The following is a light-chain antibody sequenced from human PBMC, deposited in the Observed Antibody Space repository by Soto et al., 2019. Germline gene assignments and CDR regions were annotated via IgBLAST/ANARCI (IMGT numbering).Light chain of an antibody. V-gene: IGKV1-27*01. J-gene: IGKJ4*01. CDR3: QKYNSAPLT. CDR1: QGIAPY. Sequence: DVQMTQSPSSLSAFVGDRVTITCRASQGIAPYLAWFQQKPGKVPKLLIYATSTLQSGVPSRFSGSGSGTDFTLTINSLPPEDVGTYYCQKYNSAPLTFGGGTKVEIK. CDR2: ATS.